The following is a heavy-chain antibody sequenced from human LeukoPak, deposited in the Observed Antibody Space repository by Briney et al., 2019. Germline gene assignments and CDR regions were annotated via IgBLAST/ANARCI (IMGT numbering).Heavy chain of an antibody. CDR1: GYSFPSYW. CDR2: IYPGDSDT. V-gene: IGHV5-51*01. D-gene: IGHD3-22*01. Sequence: GESLKISCKGYGYSFPSYWIGWVRQIPGKGLEWMGIIYPGDSDTRYSPSFQGQVTISADKSISTAYLQWSSLKASDTAMYYCARLYDSSGYYYEGFDYWGQGTLVTVSS. J-gene: IGHJ4*02. CDR3: ARLYDSSGYYYEGFDY.